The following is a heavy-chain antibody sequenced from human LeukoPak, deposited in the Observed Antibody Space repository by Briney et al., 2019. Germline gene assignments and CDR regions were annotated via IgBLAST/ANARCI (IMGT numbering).Heavy chain of an antibody. J-gene: IGHJ5*02. Sequence: GGSLRLSCAASGFTFDYYAIHWIRHAPGKGLEWVSFITSNGADTYYADSVKGRFIISRDNNKNSVHLQMDSLKTEDTAFYCCAKDRDTTDWDLWGQGTLVTVSS. CDR3: AKDRDTTDWDL. CDR1: GFTFDYYA. V-gene: IGHV3-43*02. CDR2: ITSNGADT. D-gene: IGHD3-9*01.